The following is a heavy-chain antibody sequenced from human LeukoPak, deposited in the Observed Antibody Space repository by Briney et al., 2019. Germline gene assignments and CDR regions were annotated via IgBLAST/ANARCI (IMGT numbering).Heavy chain of an antibody. V-gene: IGHV4-34*01. CDR1: GGSFSGYY. CDR2: INHSGST. CDR3: ARGSGPDY. Sequence: PSETLSLTCAVYGGSFSGYYWSWIRQPPGKGLEWIGEINHSGSTNYNPSLKSRVTISVDTSKNQFSLKLSSVTAADTAVYYCARGSGPDYWGQRTLVTVSS. J-gene: IGHJ4*02.